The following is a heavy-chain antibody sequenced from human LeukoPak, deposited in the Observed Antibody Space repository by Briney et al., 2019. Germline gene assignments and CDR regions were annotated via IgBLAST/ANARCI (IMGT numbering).Heavy chain of an antibody. CDR1: GGSISSGGYY. J-gene: IGHJ4*02. Sequence: SETLSLTRTVSGGSISSGGYYWSWIRQHPGKGLEWIGYIYYSGSTYYNPSLKSRVTISVDTSKNQFSLKLSSVTAADTAVYYCARYVDTAMVFDYWGQGTLVTVSS. D-gene: IGHD5-18*01. V-gene: IGHV4-31*03. CDR2: IYYSGST. CDR3: ARYVDTAMVFDY.